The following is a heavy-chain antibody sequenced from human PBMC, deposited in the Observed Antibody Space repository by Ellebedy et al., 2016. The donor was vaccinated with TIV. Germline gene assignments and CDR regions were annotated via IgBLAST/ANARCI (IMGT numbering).Heavy chain of an antibody. CDR2: IYYSGST. CDR3: ARSIQAGLITYYYYYYGMDV. V-gene: IGHV4-31*03. D-gene: IGHD1-14*01. J-gene: IGHJ6*02. Sequence: SETLSLTCTVSGGSISSGGYYWSWIRQHPGKGLEWIGYIYYSGSTYYNPSLKSRVTISVDTSKNQFSLKLSSVTAADTAVYYCARSIQAGLITYYYYYYGMDVWGQGTTVTVSS. CDR1: GGSISSGGYY.